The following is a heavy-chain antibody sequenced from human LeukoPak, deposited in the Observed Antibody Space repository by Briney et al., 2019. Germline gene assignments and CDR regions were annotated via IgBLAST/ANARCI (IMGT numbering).Heavy chain of an antibody. J-gene: IGHJ3*02. D-gene: IGHD6-13*01. CDR1: GYTFTSYG. Sequence: ASVKVSCKASGYTFTSYGISWVRQAPGQGLEWMGWISAYNGNTNYAQKLQGRVTMTTDTSTSTAYMELRSLRSDDTAVYYCARLDFGSQQLVRRAFDIWGQGTMVTVSS. CDR3: ARLDFGSQQLVRRAFDI. CDR2: ISAYNGNT. V-gene: IGHV1-18*01.